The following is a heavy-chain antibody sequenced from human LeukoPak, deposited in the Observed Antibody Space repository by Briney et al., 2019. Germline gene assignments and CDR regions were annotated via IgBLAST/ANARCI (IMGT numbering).Heavy chain of an antibody. J-gene: IGHJ6*03. V-gene: IGHV1-2*02. Sequence: AASVKVSCKASGYTFTGYYMHWVRQAPGQGLEWMGWINTNSGGTTYAQNFQGRVTMTRDTSISTAYMELSRLRSDDTAVYYCARADADTVVTAGVSHFDYYYYYYMDVWGKGTTVTVSS. CDR3: ARADADTVVTAGVSHFDYYYYYYMDV. D-gene: IGHD2-21*02. CDR1: GYTFTGYY. CDR2: INTNSGGT.